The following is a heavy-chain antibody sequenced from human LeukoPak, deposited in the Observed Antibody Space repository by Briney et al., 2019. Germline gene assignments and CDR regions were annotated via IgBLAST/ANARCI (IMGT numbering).Heavy chain of an antibody. CDR2: TYYRSKWFN. CDR1: GDSVSSNSAA. V-gene: IGHV6-1*01. Sequence: SQTLSLTCAISGDSVSSNSAAWNWIRQSPSRGLARMGRTYYRSKWFNGYAVSVKSRITVSPDTSKNQFSLQLSSVAPEDTAVYFCARGSGYGFDIWGQGTMVTVSS. J-gene: IGHJ3*02. CDR3: ARGSGYGFDI.